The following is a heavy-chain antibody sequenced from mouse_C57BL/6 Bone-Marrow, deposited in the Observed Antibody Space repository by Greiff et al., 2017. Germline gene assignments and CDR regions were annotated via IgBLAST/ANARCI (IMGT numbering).Heavy chain of an antibody. Sequence: VQLQQSGAELVRPGTSVKMSCKASGYTFTNYWIGWAKQRPGHGLEWIGDIYPGGGYTNYNEKFKGKATLTADKSSSTAYMQFSSLTSEDYAIYYCARGPIYYYGSSFGYCDVWGTGTTVTVSS. CDR3: ARGPIYYYGSSFGYCDV. D-gene: IGHD1-1*01. V-gene: IGHV1-63*01. CDR1: GYTFTNYW. CDR2: IYPGGGYT. J-gene: IGHJ1*03.